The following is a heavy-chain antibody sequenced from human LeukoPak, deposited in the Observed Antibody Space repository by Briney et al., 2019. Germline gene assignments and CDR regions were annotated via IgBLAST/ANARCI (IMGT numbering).Heavy chain of an antibody. Sequence: SETLSLTCAVSGGSITSSQHWWSWARQPPGKGLEWIGEVYHSGTTNYNPSLKSRVTMSLDKSKNQFSLRLSSVTAADTAVYYCARGDVDTAMDDAFDIWGQGTMVTVSS. CDR2: VYHSGTT. J-gene: IGHJ3*02. CDR3: ARGDVDTAMDDAFDI. V-gene: IGHV4-4*02. D-gene: IGHD5-18*01. CDR1: GGSITSSQHW.